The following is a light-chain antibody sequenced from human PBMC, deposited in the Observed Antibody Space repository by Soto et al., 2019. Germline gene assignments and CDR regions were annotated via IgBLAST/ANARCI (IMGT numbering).Light chain of an antibody. CDR1: QSVLYSSNNKNY. Sequence: IVMTQSPDSLAVSLGERATINSKSSQSVLYSSNNKNYLAWYQQKPGQPPKLLIYWASTRESGVPDRFSGSGSGTDFTLTISSLQAEDVAVYYGQQYYSTPQTFGQGTKVEIK. J-gene: IGKJ1*01. CDR3: QQYYSTPQT. V-gene: IGKV4-1*01. CDR2: WAS.